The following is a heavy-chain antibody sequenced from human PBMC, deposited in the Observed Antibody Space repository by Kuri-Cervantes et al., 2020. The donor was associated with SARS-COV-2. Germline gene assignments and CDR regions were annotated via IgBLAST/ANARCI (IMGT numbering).Heavy chain of an antibody. CDR3: ATELTYSSGWYGVWDY. Sequence: GGSLRLSCAASGFTFSNYAMSWVRQAPGKGLEWVSAISGSGGSTYYADSVKGRFTISRDNSKNTLYLQMNSLRAEDTAVYYCATELTYSSGWYGVWDYWGQGTLVTVSS. CDR2: ISGSGGST. V-gene: IGHV3-23*01. J-gene: IGHJ4*02. CDR1: GFTFSNYA. D-gene: IGHD6-19*01.